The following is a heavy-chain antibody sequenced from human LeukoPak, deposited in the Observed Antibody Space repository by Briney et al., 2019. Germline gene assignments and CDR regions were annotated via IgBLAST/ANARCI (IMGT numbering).Heavy chain of an antibody. V-gene: IGHV3-73*01. J-gene: IGHJ3*02. Sequence: GGSLKLYCAASGFIFSGSPMHWVRQASGKGLEWVGRIKSKADSYATAYAASVKGRFTISRDDSKNTAYLQMNSLKSEDTAVYYCTRGPVSWKDEDAFDIWGQGTVVTVSS. D-gene: IGHD1-1*01. CDR1: GFIFSGSP. CDR2: IKSKADSYAT. CDR3: TRGPVSWKDEDAFDI.